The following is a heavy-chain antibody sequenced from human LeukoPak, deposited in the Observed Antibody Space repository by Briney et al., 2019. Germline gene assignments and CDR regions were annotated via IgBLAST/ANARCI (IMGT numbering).Heavy chain of an antibody. D-gene: IGHD3-10*01. CDR2: INPNSGGT. V-gene: IGHV1-2*02. J-gene: IGHJ4*02. CDR3: ARVSYGSGSYSLLFDY. CDR1: GYTFTGYY. Sequence: ASVKVSCKASGYTFTGYYMHWVRQAPGQGLEWMGWINPNSGGTNYARKFQGRVTMTRDTSIGTAYMELSRLRSDDTAVYYCARVSYGSGSYSLLFDYWGQGTLVTVSS.